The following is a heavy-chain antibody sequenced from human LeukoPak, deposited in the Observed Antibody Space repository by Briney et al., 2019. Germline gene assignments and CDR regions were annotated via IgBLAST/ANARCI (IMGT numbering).Heavy chain of an antibody. D-gene: IGHD2-15*01. J-gene: IGHJ6*02. V-gene: IGHV1-18*01. Sequence: GASVKVSCKASGYTFTSYGISWVRQASGQGLEWMGWISAYNGNTNYAQKLQGRVTMTTDTSTSTAYMELRSPRSDDTAVYYCARDYDVVVVAAEGTDGMDVWGQGTTVTVSS. CDR1: GYTFTSYG. CDR3: ARDYDVVVVAAEGTDGMDV. CDR2: ISAYNGNT.